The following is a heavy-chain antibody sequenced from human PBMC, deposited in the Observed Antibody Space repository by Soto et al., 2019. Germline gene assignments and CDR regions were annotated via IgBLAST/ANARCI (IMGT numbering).Heavy chain of an antibody. Sequence: EVQLVESGGGLVKPGGSLRLSCAASGFTFSTYWIHWVRQAPGKGLVWVSRINSDGSITNYADSVKGRFTISRDNAKNTLLLQMSSRRAEDTAVYYCARGRGGGGRDMDVWGQGTTVTVSS. J-gene: IGHJ6*02. D-gene: IGHD3-10*01. V-gene: IGHV3-74*01. CDR1: GFTFSTYW. CDR2: INSDGSIT. CDR3: ARGRGGGGRDMDV.